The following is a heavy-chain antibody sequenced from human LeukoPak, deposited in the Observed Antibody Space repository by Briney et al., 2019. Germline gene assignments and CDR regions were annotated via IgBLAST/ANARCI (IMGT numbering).Heavy chain of an antibody. D-gene: IGHD6-13*01. Sequence: GGSLRLSCAASGFNFSSYWMSWVRQAPGKGLEWVANIKEDGSQKYYVDSVKGRFTISRDNAKNSLYLQMNRLRAEDTALYYCLRDYQGYWGQGTLVTVSS. CDR2: IKEDGSQK. CDR1: GFNFSSYW. CDR3: LRDYQGY. V-gene: IGHV3-7*01. J-gene: IGHJ4*02.